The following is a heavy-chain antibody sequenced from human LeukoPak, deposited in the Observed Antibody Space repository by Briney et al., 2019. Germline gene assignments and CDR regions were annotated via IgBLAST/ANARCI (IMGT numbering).Heavy chain of an antibody. CDR3: ARVTLLPTHIDY. D-gene: IGHD2/OR15-2a*01. V-gene: IGHV4-4*07. CDR2: IYTSGST. J-gene: IGHJ4*02. CDR1: GDSISSYY. Sequence: SETLSLTCIVSGDSISSYYWSWIRQPAGKGLECIGRIYTSGSTNYNPSLKSRVTMSIDTSKNQFSLKLSSVTAADTAVYYCARVTLLPTHIDYWGQGALVTVSS.